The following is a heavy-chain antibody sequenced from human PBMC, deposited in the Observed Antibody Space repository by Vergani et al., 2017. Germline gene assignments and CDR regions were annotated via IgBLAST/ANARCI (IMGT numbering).Heavy chain of an antibody. V-gene: IGHV3-21*01. Sequence: EVQLVESGGGLVKPGGSLRLSCAASGFTFSSYSMNWVRQAPGKGLEWVSSLSSSSSYIYYADSVEGRFTISRDNAKNSLYLQMNSLRAEDTAVYYCARGRYDSSGYYSYYYYYGMDVWGQGTTVTVSS. D-gene: IGHD3-22*01. CDR2: LSSSSSYI. J-gene: IGHJ6*02. CDR1: GFTFSSYS. CDR3: ARGRYDSSGYYSYYYYYGMDV.